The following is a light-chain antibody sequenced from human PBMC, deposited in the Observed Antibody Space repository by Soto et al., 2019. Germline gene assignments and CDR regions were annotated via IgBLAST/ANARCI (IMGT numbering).Light chain of an antibody. V-gene: IGLV4-60*02. CDR3: ETWDSNTRV. CDR1: SGHSSYI. CDR2: LEGSGSY. Sequence: QSVLTQSSSASASLGSSVKLTCTLSSGHSSYIIAWHQQQPGKAPRYLMKLEGSGSYNKGSAVPDRFSGSSSGADRYLTISHLQFEDEADYYCETWDSNTRVFGGGTKLTVL. J-gene: IGLJ3*02.